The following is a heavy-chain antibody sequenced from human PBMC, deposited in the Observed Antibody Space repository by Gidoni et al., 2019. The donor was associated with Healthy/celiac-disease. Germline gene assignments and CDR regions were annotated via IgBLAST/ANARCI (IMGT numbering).Heavy chain of an antibody. D-gene: IGHD1-20*01. Sequence: EVQLVESGGGLVKPGGSLRLSCAASGFTFSRYSMNWVRQAPGKGLEWVSSISSSSSYIYYADSVKGRFTISRDNAKNSLYLQMNSMRAEDTAVYYCARVPNWNDEDYWGQGTLVTVSS. J-gene: IGHJ4*02. CDR3: ARVPNWNDEDY. CDR1: GFTFSRYS. V-gene: IGHV3-21*01. CDR2: ISSSSSYI.